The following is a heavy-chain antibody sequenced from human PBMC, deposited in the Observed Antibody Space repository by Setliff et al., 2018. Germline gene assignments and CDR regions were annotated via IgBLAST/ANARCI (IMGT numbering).Heavy chain of an antibody. Sequence: GASVKVSCKASGYSFIDYYIHWVRQAPGQGPEWMGRVNPKNGGILYSQKFEGRVSMTGDRTISTVYMDLRSLTFDGTAVYYCARPRSNYNRGAFSIWGQGTMVTVSS. CDR3: ARPRSNYNRGAFSI. V-gene: IGHV1-2*06. J-gene: IGHJ3*02. CDR1: GYSFIDYY. D-gene: IGHD3-10*01. CDR2: VNPKNGGI.